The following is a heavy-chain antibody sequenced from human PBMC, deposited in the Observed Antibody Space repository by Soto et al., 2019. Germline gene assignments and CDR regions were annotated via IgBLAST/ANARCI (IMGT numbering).Heavy chain of an antibody. CDR2: ISAYNGNT. Sequence: GASVKVSCKASGYTFTSYGSRWVRQAPGQGLEWMGWISAYNGNTNYAQKLQGRVTMTTDTSTSTAYMELRSLRSDDTAVYYCARIAMVRGVSTTYYYYYMDVWGKGTTVTVSS. CDR3: ARIAMVRGVSTTYYYYYMDV. V-gene: IGHV1-18*01. D-gene: IGHD3-10*01. CDR1: GYTFTSYG. J-gene: IGHJ6*03.